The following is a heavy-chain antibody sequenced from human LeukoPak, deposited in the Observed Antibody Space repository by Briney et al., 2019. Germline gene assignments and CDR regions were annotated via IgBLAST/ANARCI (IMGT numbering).Heavy chain of an antibody. V-gene: IGHV3-23*01. CDR2: ISGSGGST. CDR1: GFTFSSYA. CDR3: AKGEYNDSSGQPLDY. Sequence: GGSLRLSCAASGFTFSSYAMSWVRQAPGKGLEWVSAISGSGGSTYYADSVKGRFTISRDNSKNTLYLQMNSLRAEDTAVYYCAKGEYNDSSGQPLDYWGQGTLVTVSS. D-gene: IGHD3-22*01. J-gene: IGHJ4*02.